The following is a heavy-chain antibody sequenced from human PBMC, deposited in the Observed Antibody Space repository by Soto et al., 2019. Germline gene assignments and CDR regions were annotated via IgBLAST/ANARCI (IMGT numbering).Heavy chain of an antibody. CDR1: GGSFSGYY. Sequence: TSETLSLTCAVYGGSFSGYYWSWIRQPPGKGLEWIGEINHSGSTNYNPSLKSRVTISVDTSKNQFSLKLSSVTAADTAVYYCARDDSLDGPTLFDYWGQGTMVTVSS. CDR2: INHSGST. CDR3: ARDDSLDGPTLFDY. V-gene: IGHV4-34*01. J-gene: IGHJ4*02. D-gene: IGHD3-16*01.